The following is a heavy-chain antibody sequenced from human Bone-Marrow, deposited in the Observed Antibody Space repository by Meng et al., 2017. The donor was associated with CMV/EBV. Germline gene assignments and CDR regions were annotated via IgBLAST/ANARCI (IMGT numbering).Heavy chain of an antibody. CDR3: ARLTTFGVVIAFEC. CDR2: INHSGST. V-gene: IGHV4-34*01. D-gene: IGHD3-3*01. J-gene: IGHJ4*02. Sequence: SETLSLTCAVYGGSFSGYYWSWIRQPPGKGLEWIGEINHSGSTNYNPSLKSRVTISVDTSKNQFSLKLSSVTAADTAVYYCARLTTFGVVIAFECWGEATLATASS. CDR1: GGSFSGYY.